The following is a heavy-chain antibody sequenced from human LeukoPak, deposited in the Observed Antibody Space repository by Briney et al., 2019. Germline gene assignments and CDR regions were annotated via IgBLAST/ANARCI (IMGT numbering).Heavy chain of an antibody. CDR1: GYSISSGYY. CDR3: ARIKSRGYFHY. D-gene: IGHD3-10*01. CDR2: IYHSGST. J-gene: IGHJ4*02. V-gene: IGHV4-38-2*02. Sequence: SETLSLTCTVSGYSISSGYYWGWIRQPPGKGLEWIGSIYHSGSTYYNPSLKSRVTISVDTSKNQFSLKLSSVTAADTAVYYCARIKSRGYFHYWGQGTLVTVSS.